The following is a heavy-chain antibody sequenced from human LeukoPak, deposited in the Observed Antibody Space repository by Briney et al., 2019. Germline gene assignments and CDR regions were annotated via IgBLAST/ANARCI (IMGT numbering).Heavy chain of an antibody. CDR3: ATDGRSSGWYGFDY. D-gene: IGHD6-19*01. Sequence: TGGSLRLSCAASGFTFSSYSMNWVRQAPGTGLEWVSYISSSSSTIYYADSVKGRFTISRDNAKNSLYLHMSNLRDEDTAVYYCATDGRSSGWYGFDYWGQGILVTVSS. V-gene: IGHV3-48*02. CDR2: ISSSSSTI. CDR1: GFTFSSYS. J-gene: IGHJ4*02.